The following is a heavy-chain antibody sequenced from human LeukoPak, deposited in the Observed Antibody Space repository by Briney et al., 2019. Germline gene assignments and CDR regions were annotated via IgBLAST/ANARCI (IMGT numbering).Heavy chain of an antibody. CDR3: ASNIAAAGIRPGWFDY. CDR2: ISSSGSTI. Sequence: GGSLRLSCAASGFTFSTYNMNWVRQAPGKGLEWVSYISSSGSTIYYADSVKGRFTISRDNAKNSLYLQMNSLRAEDTAVYYCASNIAAAGIRPGWFDYWGQGTLVTVSS. V-gene: IGHV3-48*03. J-gene: IGHJ4*02. D-gene: IGHD6-13*01. CDR1: GFTFSTYN.